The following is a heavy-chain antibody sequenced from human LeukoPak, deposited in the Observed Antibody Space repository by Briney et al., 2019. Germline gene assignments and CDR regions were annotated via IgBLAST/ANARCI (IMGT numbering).Heavy chain of an antibody. CDR3: ARDREGFGESYSDY. D-gene: IGHD3-10*01. V-gene: IGHV3-21*01. CDR2: ISSSSSYI. J-gene: IGHJ4*02. Sequence: PGGSLRLSCAASGFTFSSYSMNWVRQAPGKGLEWVSSISSSSSYIYYADSVKGRFTISRDNAKNSLYLQMNSLRAEDTAMYYCARDREGFGESYSDYWGQGTLVTVSS. CDR1: GFTFSSYS.